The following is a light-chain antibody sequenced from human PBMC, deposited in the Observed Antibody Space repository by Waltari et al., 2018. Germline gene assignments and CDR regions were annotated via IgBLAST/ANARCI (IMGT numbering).Light chain of an antibody. J-gene: IGKJ1*01. CDR2: GAS. V-gene: IGKV3-20*01. Sequence: EIVLTQSPGPLSLSPGEIATLSCRASQSVSSSYLAWYQQKPGQAPRVLIHGASNRATGIPDRVSGSGSGTDFTLTISRLEPEEFAVYYCQQYGSSPWTFGQGTKVEIK. CDR3: QQYGSSPWT. CDR1: QSVSSSY.